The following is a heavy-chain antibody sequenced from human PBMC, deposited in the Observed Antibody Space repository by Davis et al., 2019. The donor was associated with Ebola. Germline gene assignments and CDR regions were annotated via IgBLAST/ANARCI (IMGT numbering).Heavy chain of an antibody. D-gene: IGHD2-2*02. CDR2: FDPEDGET. Sequence: ASVKVSCKASGGTFSSYAISWVRQAPGKGLEWMGGFDPEDGETIYAQKFQGRVTMTEDTSTDTAYMELSSLRSEDTAVYYCATHNLGYCSSTSCYTLDYWGQGTLVTVSS. J-gene: IGHJ4*02. V-gene: IGHV1-24*01. CDR1: GGTFSSYA. CDR3: ATHNLGYCSSTSCYTLDY.